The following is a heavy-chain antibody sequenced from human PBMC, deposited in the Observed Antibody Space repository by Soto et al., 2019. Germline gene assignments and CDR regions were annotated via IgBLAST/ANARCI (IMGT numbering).Heavy chain of an antibody. CDR3: TTSRYNWNPIRIYYYYGMDV. V-gene: IGHV3-15*01. Sequence: PGGSLRLSCAASGFTFSNAWMSWVRQARGKGLEWVGRIKSKTDGGTTDYAAPVKGRFTISRDDSKNTLYLQMNSLKTEDTAVYYCTTSRYNWNPIRIYYYYGMDVWGQGTTVTVSS. J-gene: IGHJ6*02. D-gene: IGHD1-20*01. CDR2: IKSKTDGGTT. CDR1: GFTFSNAW.